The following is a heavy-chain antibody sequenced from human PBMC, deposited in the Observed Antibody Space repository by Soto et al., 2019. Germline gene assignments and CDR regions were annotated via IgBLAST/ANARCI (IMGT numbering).Heavy chain of an antibody. CDR3: AKDSQLGPYYYLYYGMDV. D-gene: IGHD6-6*01. Sequence: SLRLSCAASGFTFSSYGMHWVRQAPGKGLEWVAVISYDGSNKYYADSVKGRFTISRDNSMNTLYLQMNSLRAEDTAVYYCAKDSQLGPYYYLYYGMDVWGQGTTLTVSS. V-gene: IGHV3-30*18. CDR2: ISYDGSNK. CDR1: GFTFSSYG. J-gene: IGHJ6*02.